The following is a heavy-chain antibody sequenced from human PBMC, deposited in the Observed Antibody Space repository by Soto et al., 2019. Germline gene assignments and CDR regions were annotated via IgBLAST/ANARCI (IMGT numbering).Heavy chain of an antibody. D-gene: IGHD6-19*01. J-gene: IGHJ3*02. CDR3: AKDLAFNLVSSGWYLDAFDI. V-gene: IGHV3-23*01. CDR1: GFTFSSYA. CDR2: ISGSGGST. Sequence: GGSLRLSCAASGFTFSSYAMSWLRQAPGKVLGWVSAISGSGGSTYYADSVKGRFTISRDNSKDTLYLQMNSLRAEDTAVYYCAKDLAFNLVSSGWYLDAFDIWGQGTTVTVSS.